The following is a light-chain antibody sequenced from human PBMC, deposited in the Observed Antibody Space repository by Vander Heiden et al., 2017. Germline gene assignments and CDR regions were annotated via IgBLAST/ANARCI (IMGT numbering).Light chain of an antibody. CDR1: SSNLGSDY. J-gene: IGLJ3*02. CDR3: GAWDSSLNNWL. Sequence: QPVLTQPPSVSTAPGQKVTIACTGSSSNLGSDYVSWYQQIPGTAPKLILYENDKRNPGMPDRFSGSKSGTSATLDITGLQTGDEADYYCGAWDSSLNNWLFGGGTKLTVL. V-gene: IGLV1-51*02. CDR2: END.